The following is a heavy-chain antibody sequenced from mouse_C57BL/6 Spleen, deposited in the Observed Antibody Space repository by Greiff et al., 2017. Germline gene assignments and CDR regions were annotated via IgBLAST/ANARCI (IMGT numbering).Heavy chain of an antibody. V-gene: IGHV5-16*01. CDR2: INYDGSST. D-gene: IGHD1-1*01. CDR3: ARDYYSSSYVGWYFDV. J-gene: IGHJ1*03. CDR1: GFTFSDYY. Sequence: EVQLVESEGGLVQPGSSMKLSCTASGFTFSDYYMAWVRQVPEKGLEWVANINYDGSSTYYLDSLKSRFIISRDNAKNILYLQMSSLKSEDTATHYCARDYYSSSYVGWYFDVWGTGTTVTVSS.